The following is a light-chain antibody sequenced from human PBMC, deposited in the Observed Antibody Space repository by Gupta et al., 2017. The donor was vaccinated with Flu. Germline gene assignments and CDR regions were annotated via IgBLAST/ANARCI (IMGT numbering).Light chain of an antibody. V-gene: IGLV8-61*01. CDR3: GPDRGSAIQV. CDR2: KTN. CDR1: SVSVSSGYY. J-gene: IGLJ2*01. Sequence: QTVVTQEPSFSVSPGGTVTLTFGFSSVSVSSGYYPSWSQQTPAPAPRRLIYKTNSSSAWVPSRFSGSIGGNTAALTITGAQAEDEYDYYCGPDRGSAIQVFGGGTKLTVL.